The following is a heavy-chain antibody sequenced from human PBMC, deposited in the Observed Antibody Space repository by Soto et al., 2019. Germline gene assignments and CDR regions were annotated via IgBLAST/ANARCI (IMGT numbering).Heavy chain of an antibody. V-gene: IGHV3-66*01. CDR3: AREYCSGGSCYDDTYYFDY. CDR2: IYSGGST. J-gene: IGHJ4*02. D-gene: IGHD2-15*01. CDR1: GFTVSSNY. Sequence: GGSLRLSCAASGFTVSSNYMSWVRQAPGKGLEWVSVIYSGGSTYYADSVKGRFTISRDNSKNTLYLQMNSLRAEDTAVYYCAREYCSGGSCYDDTYYFDYWGQGTLVTVSS.